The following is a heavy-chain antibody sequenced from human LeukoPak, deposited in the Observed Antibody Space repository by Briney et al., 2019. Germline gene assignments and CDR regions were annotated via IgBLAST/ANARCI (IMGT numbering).Heavy chain of an antibody. V-gene: IGHV3-23*01. CDR1: GFTFSSYG. Sequence: PGGTLRLSCAASGFTFSSYGMSGVREAPGKGLEWVSAFSGSGDSTYYADSVEGRFTISRDNSKNTLYLQMNSLRAEDTAVYYCAKDQIAYSSGWSYFDYWGQGTLVTVSS. J-gene: IGHJ4*02. D-gene: IGHD6-19*01. CDR2: FSGSGDST. CDR3: AKDQIAYSSGWSYFDY.